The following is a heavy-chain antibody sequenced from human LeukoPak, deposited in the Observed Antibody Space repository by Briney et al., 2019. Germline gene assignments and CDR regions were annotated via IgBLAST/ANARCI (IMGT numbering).Heavy chain of an antibody. CDR1: GGSISSSSYY. J-gene: IGHJ6*02. Sequence: SETLSLTCTVSGGSISSSSYYWSWIRQPPGKGLEWIGYIYYSGSTNYNPSLKSRVTISVDTSKNQFSLKLSSVTAADTAVYYCARGGGTGLSDVWGQGTTVTVSS. V-gene: IGHV4-61*01. D-gene: IGHD3-16*01. CDR2: IYYSGST. CDR3: ARGGGTGLSDV.